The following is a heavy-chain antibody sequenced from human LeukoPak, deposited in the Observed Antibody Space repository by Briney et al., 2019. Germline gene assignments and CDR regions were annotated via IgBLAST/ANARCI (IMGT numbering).Heavy chain of an antibody. Sequence: GGSLRLSCAASGFTFSSYAMSWVRQAPGKGLEWVSGISGSGGSTYYADSVKGRFTISRDNTKNTLYLQMNSLRAEDTAVYYCAKGREYCSGGSCYNAFDIWGQGTMVTVSS. CDR2: ISGSGGST. J-gene: IGHJ3*02. CDR3: AKGREYCSGGSCYNAFDI. V-gene: IGHV3-23*01. D-gene: IGHD2-15*01. CDR1: GFTFSSYA.